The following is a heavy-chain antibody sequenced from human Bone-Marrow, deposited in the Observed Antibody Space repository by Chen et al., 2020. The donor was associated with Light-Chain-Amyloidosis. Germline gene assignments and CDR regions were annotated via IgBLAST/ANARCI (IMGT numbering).Heavy chain of an antibody. D-gene: IGHD2-2*01. CDR2: IIPIFGTA. CDR3: ARGRVVVVVPAAMPYNWFDP. V-gene: IGHV1-69*01. J-gene: IGHJ5*02. Sequence: QVQLVQSGAEVKKPGSSVKVSCKASGGTFSSYAISWVRQAPGQGLEWMGGIIPIFGTANYAQKFQGRVTITADESTSTAYMELSSLRSEDTAVYYCARGRVVVVVPAAMPYNWFDPWGQGTLVTVSS. CDR1: GGTFSSYA.